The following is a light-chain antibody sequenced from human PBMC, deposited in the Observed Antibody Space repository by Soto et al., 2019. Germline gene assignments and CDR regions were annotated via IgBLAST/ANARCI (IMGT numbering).Light chain of an antibody. CDR3: QQYHNWPPLT. CDR2: GAS. V-gene: IGKV3-15*01. J-gene: IGKJ4*01. Sequence: EIVMTQSPATLSVSPGERATLSCRASQSVSSNLAWYQQKPGQAPRLLIYGASTRATGIPARFSGSGSGTEFTLTISSLKSEDFAVYYCQQYHNWPPLTFGGGTKVEIQ. CDR1: QSVSSN.